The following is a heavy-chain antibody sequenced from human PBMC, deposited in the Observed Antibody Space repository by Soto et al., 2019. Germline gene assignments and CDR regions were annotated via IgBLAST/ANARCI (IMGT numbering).Heavy chain of an antibody. CDR1: GYTFTTYP. CDR3: ATDRGGYCSGGSCPEAGFDT. D-gene: IGHD2-15*01. J-gene: IGHJ5*02. Sequence: QVQLVQSGAEEKKPGASVKVSCKASGYTFTTYPMNWLRQAPGQRPEWMGWINVGNGGTKYSQKFQGRVSITRDTAASTAYVQLGRLRSDDTAVYYCATDRGGYCSGGSCPEAGFDTWGQGTVVTVTS. V-gene: IGHV1-3*05. CDR2: INVGNGGT.